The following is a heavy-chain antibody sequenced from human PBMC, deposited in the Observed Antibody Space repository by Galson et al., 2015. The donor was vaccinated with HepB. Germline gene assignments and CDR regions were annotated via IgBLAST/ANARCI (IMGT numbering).Heavy chain of an antibody. CDR1: GYTFTSYG. V-gene: IGHV1-18*01. CDR2: ISAYNGNT. Sequence: SVKVSCKASGYTFTSYGISWVRQAPGQGLEWMGWISAYNGNTNYAQKLQGRVTMTTDTSTSTAYMELRSLRSDDTAVYYCARDPFVPSFSSGWATGLGYWGQGTLVTVSS. D-gene: IGHD6-19*01. J-gene: IGHJ4*02. CDR3: ARDPFVPSFSSGWATGLGY.